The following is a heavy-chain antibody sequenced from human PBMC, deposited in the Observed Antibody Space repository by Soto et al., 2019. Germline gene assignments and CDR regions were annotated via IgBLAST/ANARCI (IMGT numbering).Heavy chain of an antibody. D-gene: IGHD6-19*01. CDR3: ARLARGCKYYYFYS. J-gene: IGHJ4*02. V-gene: IGHV4-34*01. Sequence: SETLSLTCAVYGGSFSPYFWSWIRQPPGKGLEWIGEINHSGSTNYNPSLTRRATLSVDTSKNQVSLKLTSVTAADTAVYYCARLARGCKYYYFYSWGLGTPVTVSS. CDR1: GGSFSPYF. CDR2: INHSGST.